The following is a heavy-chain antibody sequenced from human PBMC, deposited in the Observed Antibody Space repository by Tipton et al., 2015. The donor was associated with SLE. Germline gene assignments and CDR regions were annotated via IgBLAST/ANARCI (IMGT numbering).Heavy chain of an antibody. CDR2: IYYCGST. CDR1: VGSISSSSYY. V-gene: IGHV4-39*07. J-gene: IGHJ4*02. D-gene: IGHD1-1*01. Sequence: TLSLTCTVSVGSISSSSYYWGWIRQPPGKGLEWIGSIYYCGSTYFNPSLKSRVPISVDTSNNQFSLKLSSVTAADTAVFYCARQTDQLSAGYWGQGTLVTVSS. CDR3: ARQTDQLSAGY.